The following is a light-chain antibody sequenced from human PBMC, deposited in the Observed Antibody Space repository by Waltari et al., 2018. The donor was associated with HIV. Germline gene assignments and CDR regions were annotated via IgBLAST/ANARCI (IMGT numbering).Light chain of an antibody. J-gene: IGLJ3*02. CDR2: GSN. CDR3: AAWDDSLGGRV. V-gene: IGLV1-47*01. CDR1: SSNIGSNY. Sequence: QSVLTQSPSASGTPGQRVTISCSGSSSNIGSNYVYWYQQLPGTAPKLLIYGSNQRRPGVPDRFAGSRSGTSASLAISGLRSEDEAYYYCAAWDDSLGGRVFGGGAKLTVL.